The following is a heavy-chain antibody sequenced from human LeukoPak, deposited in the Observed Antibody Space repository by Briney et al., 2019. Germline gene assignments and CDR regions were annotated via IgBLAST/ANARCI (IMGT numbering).Heavy chain of an antibody. J-gene: IGHJ4*02. V-gene: IGHV4-59*02. D-gene: IGHD7-27*01. CDR3: ARRKLGNDY. Sequence: SETLSLTCTISGGSVSDYYWSWIRQSPGKGLEWIGYIYHTGSTSYSPSLKSRVTISADTSQNQFSLKLSSVTAADTAVYYCARRKLGNDYWGQGTLVTVSS. CDR1: GGSVSDYY. CDR2: IYHTGST.